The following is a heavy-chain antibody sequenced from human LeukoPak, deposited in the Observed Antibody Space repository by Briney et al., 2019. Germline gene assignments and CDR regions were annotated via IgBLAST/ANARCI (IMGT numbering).Heavy chain of an antibody. CDR3: ASSSGWYLSSDY. V-gene: IGHV3-33*01. CDR1: GLTFRTYG. CDR2: IWYDGSDK. Sequence: PGRSLRLSCAASGLTFRTYGIHWVRQAPGKGLEWVAVIWYDGSDKYHADSVKGRFTISRDNSKNMLYLQMNSLRAEDTAVYYCASSSGWYLSSDYWGEGTLVTVSS. J-gene: IGHJ4*02. D-gene: IGHD6-19*01.